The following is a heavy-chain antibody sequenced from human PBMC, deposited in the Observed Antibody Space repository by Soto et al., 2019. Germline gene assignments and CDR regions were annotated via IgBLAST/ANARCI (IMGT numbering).Heavy chain of an antibody. J-gene: IGHJ3*02. D-gene: IGHD1-26*01. CDR3: ARDGGSYYENAFDI. Sequence: EVQLVESGGGLVQPGGSLRLSCAASGFTFSSYAMHCVRQAPGKGLEYVSAISSNGGSTYYANSVKGRFTISRDNSKNTLYLQMGSLRAEDMAVYYCARDGGSYYENAFDIWGQGTMVTVSS. CDR1: GFTFSSYA. V-gene: IGHV3-64*01. CDR2: ISSNGGST.